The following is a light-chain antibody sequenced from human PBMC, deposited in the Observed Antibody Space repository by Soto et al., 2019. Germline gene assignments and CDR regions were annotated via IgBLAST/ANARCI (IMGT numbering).Light chain of an antibody. V-gene: IGLV2-14*01. CDR2: EVN. J-gene: IGLJ2*01. CDR1: RSDIGDSNF. CDR3: ASFRSVTILV. Sequence: QSALTQPASVSGSPGQSVTISCTGPRSDIGDSNFISWYQHSPGKAPRLLIYEVNNRPSGVSRRFSGSKAGNTASLTISGLLDDDEADYFCASFRSVTILVFGSGTKLTVL.